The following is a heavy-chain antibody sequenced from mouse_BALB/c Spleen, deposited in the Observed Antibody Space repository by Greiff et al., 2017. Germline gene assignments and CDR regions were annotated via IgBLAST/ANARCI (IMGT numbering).Heavy chain of an antibody. V-gene: IGHV1-14*01. CDR1: GYTFTSYV. CDR3: ARVHRYDGYYYAMDY. D-gene: IGHD2-14*01. CDR2: INPYNDGT. Sequence: VQVQQSGPELVKPGASVKMSCKASGYTFTSYVMHWVKQKPGQGLEWIGYINPYNDGTKYNEKFKGKATLTSDKSSSTAYMELSSLTSEDSAVYYCARVHRYDGYYYAMDYWGQGTSVTVSS. J-gene: IGHJ4*01.